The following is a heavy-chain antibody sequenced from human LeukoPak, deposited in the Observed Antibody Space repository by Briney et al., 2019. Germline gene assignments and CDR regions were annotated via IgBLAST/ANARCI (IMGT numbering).Heavy chain of an antibody. Sequence: PSETLSLTCAVYGGSFSGYYWSWIRQPPGKGLEWIGEINHSGSTNYNPSLKSRVTISVDTSKNQFSLKLSSVTAADTAVYYCARGVYDSSGYLYYFDYRGQGTPVTVSS. D-gene: IGHD3-22*01. J-gene: IGHJ4*02. CDR3: ARGVYDSSGYLYYFDY. V-gene: IGHV4-34*01. CDR2: INHSGST. CDR1: GGSFSGYY.